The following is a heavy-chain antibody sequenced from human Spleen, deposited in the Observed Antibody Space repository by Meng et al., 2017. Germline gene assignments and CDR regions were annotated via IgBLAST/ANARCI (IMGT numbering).Heavy chain of an antibody. V-gene: IGHV1-3*01. CDR1: GYTFTSYA. J-gene: IGHJ4*02. D-gene: IGHD3-10*01. CDR2: INAGNGNT. Sequence: ASVKVSCKASGYTFTSYAMHWVRQAPGQRLEWMGWINAGNGNTKYSQKFQGRVTITGDTSASTAYMELTSLKSEDTAVYYCARYGSGSYSFDYWGQGTLVTVSS. CDR3: ARYGSGSYSFDY.